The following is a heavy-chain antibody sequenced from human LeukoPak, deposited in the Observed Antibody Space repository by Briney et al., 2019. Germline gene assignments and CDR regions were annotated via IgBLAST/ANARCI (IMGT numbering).Heavy chain of an antibody. CDR1: DYSFIDYG. Sequence: ASVKVSCKAGDYSFIDYGLTWVRQAPGQGLVWMGWISTHSGDTNYAQNFQGRVTLTRDTSTSTAYMDLNNLTPDDTAVYYCARVEYSSDRGDYWGQGTVVTVSS. V-gene: IGHV1-18*01. D-gene: IGHD3-22*01. CDR3: ARVEYSSDRGDY. CDR2: ISTHSGDT. J-gene: IGHJ4*02.